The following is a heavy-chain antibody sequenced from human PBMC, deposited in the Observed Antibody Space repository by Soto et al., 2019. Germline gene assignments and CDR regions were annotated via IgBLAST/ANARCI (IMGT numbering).Heavy chain of an antibody. CDR3: AIFPMGGWFSYYYGMDV. Sequence: SETLSLTCTVSGGSISSSSYYWGWIRQPPGKGLEWIGSIYYSGSTYYNPSLKSRVTISVDTSKNQFSLKLSSVTAADTAVYYCAIFPMGGWFSYYYGMDVWGQGTTVTVSS. V-gene: IGHV4-39*01. J-gene: IGHJ6*02. CDR2: IYYSGST. D-gene: IGHD6-19*01. CDR1: GGSISSSSYY.